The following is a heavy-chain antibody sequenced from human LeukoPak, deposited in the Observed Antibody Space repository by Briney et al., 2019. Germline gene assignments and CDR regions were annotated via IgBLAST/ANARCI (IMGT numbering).Heavy chain of an antibody. Sequence: GGSLRLSCAASGFTFTNYAMSWVRQVPGTGLEWVANIKQDGSDRNYVTSVRGRFTISRDNAESSLYLQMNSLRAEDTAVYYCVRNLAVAGTCFDSWGQGTLVTVSS. CDR2: IKQDGSDR. D-gene: IGHD6-19*01. CDR3: VRNLAVAGTCFDS. J-gene: IGHJ4*02. CDR1: GFTFTNYA. V-gene: IGHV3-7*03.